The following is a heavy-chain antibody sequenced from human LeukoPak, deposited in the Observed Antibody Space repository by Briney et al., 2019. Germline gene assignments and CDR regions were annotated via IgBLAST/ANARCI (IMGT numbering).Heavy chain of an antibody. CDR1: GYTFTSYY. CDR3: ARRAGLWFGELYP. J-gene: IGHJ5*02. V-gene: IGHV1-69*13. CDR2: IIPIFGTA. D-gene: IGHD3-10*01. Sequence: SVKVSCKASGYTFTSYYMHWVRQAPGQGLEWMGGIIPIFGTANYAQKFQGRVTITADESTSTAYMELSSLRSEDTAVYYCARRAGLWFGELYPWGQGTLVTASS.